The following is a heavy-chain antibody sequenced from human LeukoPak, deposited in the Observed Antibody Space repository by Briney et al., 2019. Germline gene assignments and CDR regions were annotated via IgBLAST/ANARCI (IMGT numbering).Heavy chain of an antibody. V-gene: IGHV3-11*01. D-gene: IGHD3/OR15-3a*01. CDR2: SSSSGSTI. Sequence: PGGSLRLSSAASGFTLSDYYMSWIRQAPGKGLEWVSYSSSSGSTIYYADSVKGRLAISRDNAKNSLYLQMNSLRAEDTAVYYCARRRDFIDYWGQGTLVTVSS. CDR1: GFTLSDYY. CDR3: ARRRDFIDY. J-gene: IGHJ4*02.